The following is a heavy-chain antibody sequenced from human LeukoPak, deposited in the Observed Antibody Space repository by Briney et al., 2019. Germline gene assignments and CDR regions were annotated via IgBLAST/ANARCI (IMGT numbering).Heavy chain of an antibody. D-gene: IGHD5-18*01. CDR2: ISTTSSYI. CDR3: ARVRQLSYYMDV. J-gene: IGHJ6*03. Sequence: GGSLRLSCAASGFTFSDYHINWVRQAPGKGLEWVSSISTTSSYIYYADSVKGRFTISRDNAKNMVYLQMNSLRAEDTAVYYCARVRQLSYYMDVWGKGTTVTVSS. CDR1: GFTFSDYH. V-gene: IGHV3-21*06.